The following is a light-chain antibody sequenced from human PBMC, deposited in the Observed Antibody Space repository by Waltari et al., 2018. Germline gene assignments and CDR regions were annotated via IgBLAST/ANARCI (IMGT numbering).Light chain of an antibody. V-gene: IGKV3-20*01. CDR1: PSFGKY. J-gene: IGKJ1*01. Sequence: DIVLTQFPGPLSLSAGERATLSCRASPSFGKYLAWSQRRPGQAPRLLIYDAYIRAAGIPDRFSGSGSGTDFSLTISRLEPEDFAMYYCQHYVRLPVTFGQGTKVEIK. CDR3: QHYVRLPVT. CDR2: DAY.